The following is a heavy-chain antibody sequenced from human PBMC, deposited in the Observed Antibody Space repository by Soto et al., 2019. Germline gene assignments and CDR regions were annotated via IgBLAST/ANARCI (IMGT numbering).Heavy chain of an antibody. D-gene: IGHD2-15*01. CDR3: ARVVVVAATSVYYYGMDV. J-gene: IGHJ6*02. V-gene: IGHV1-69*02. Sequence: QVQLVQSGAAVKKPGSSVKVSCKASGGTFSSYTISWVRQAPGQGLEWMGRIIPILGIANYAQKFQGRVTITADKSTSTAYMELSSLRSEDTAVYYCARVVVVAATSVYYYGMDVWGQGTTVTVSS. CDR1: GGTFSSYT. CDR2: IIPILGIA.